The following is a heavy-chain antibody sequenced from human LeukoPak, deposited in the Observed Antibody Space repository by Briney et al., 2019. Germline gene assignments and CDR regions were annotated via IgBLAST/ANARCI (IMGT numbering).Heavy chain of an antibody. V-gene: IGHV1-3*01. D-gene: IGHD6-19*01. J-gene: IGHJ4*02. CDR1: GYTFTSYA. CDR3: ARRDSSGWYVFDY. Sequence: ASVKVSCKASGYTFTSYAMHWVRQAPGQRREWMGWINAGTGNTKYSQKFQGRVTITRDTSASTAYMELSSLRSEDTAVYYCARRDSSGWYVFDYWGQGTLVTVSS. CDR2: INAGTGNT.